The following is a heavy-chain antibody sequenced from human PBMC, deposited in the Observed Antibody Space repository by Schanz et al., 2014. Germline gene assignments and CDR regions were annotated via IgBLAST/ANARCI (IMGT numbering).Heavy chain of an antibody. CDR3: AKVWGSDYFYPFDY. J-gene: IGHJ4*02. CDR1: GFTFNNYD. D-gene: IGHD3-22*01. CDR2: ISGGGGSA. V-gene: IGHV3-23*04. Sequence: EVQLVESGGGLVQPGGSLRLSCAASGFTFNNYDMNWVRLVPGKGLECVSGISGGGGSAYYADSVKGRFTISRDNSKNTLYLQMSCLRAEYTAVYYCAKVWGSDYFYPFDYWGQGTLVTVSS.